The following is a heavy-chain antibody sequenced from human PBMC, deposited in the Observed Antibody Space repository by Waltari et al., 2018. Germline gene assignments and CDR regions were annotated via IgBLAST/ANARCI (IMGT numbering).Heavy chain of an antibody. J-gene: IGHJ4*02. V-gene: IGHV4-59*01. D-gene: IGHD1-26*01. CDR2: IYSSGST. CDR3: ARVRYSGNYYYFDS. Sequence: QVQLQESGPGLVKPSETLSLTCTVSGFSISDLYWSWIRQPPGKGLEWIGYIYSSGSTYFNPSLQSRGTISVDTSKSHVSLTLTSVTVADTAVYYCARVRYSGNYYYFDSWGRGALVTVSS. CDR1: GFSISDLY.